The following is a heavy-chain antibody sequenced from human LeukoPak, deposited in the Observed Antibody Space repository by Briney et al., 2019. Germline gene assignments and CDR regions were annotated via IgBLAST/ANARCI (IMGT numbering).Heavy chain of an antibody. Sequence: ASVRDSCKASGYDFTSVGITWVRRAPGQGLEWMGWISPYNGNTRYAQKFQGRVAMTTDTFTTTAYMELRGLRFNDTAVYYCARAGAGSDCYFDPWGQGTLVTVSS. V-gene: IGHV1-18*01. CDR2: ISPYNGNT. D-gene: IGHD2-21*02. J-gene: IGHJ5*02. CDR1: GYDFTSVG. CDR3: ARAGAGSDCYFDP.